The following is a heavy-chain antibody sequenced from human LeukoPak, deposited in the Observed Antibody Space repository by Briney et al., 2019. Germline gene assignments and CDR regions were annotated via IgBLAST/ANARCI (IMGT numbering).Heavy chain of an antibody. V-gene: IGHV4-34*01. CDR2: INHSGST. Sequence: KPSETLSLTCAVYGGSFSGYYWSWIRQPPGKGLEWIGEINHSGSTNYNPSLKSRVTISADTSKNQFSLKLSSVTAADTAVYYCARARDRIYCSSTSCHRGGWFDPWGQGTLVTVSS. J-gene: IGHJ5*02. CDR1: GGSFSGYY. D-gene: IGHD2-2*02. CDR3: ARARDRIYCSSTSCHRGGWFDP.